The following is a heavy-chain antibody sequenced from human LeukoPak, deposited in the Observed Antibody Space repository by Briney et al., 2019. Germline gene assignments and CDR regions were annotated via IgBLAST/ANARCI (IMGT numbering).Heavy chain of an antibody. Sequence: SETLSLTCTVSGGSISSYYWSWIRQPAGKGLEWIGRIYTSGSTNYNPSLKSRVTISVDTSKNQFSLKLSSVTAADTAVYYCARAADGMSAATSAFDIWGQGTMVTVSS. CDR2: IYTSGST. CDR1: GGSISSYY. CDR3: ARAADGMSAATSAFDI. V-gene: IGHV4-4*07. D-gene: IGHD2-15*01. J-gene: IGHJ3*02.